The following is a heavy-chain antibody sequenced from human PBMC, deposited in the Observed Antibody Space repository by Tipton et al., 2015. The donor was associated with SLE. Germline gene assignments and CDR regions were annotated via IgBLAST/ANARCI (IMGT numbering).Heavy chain of an antibody. CDR2: ISAYNVDT. V-gene: IGHV1-18*01. CDR3: ARDKGGMTTVTTGWFDP. Sequence: QLVQSGAEVKKPGDSVKVSCKASGYTFTSFGISWVRQAPGQGLEWMGWISAYNVDTNYAQKVRGRVTMTTDTSTSTAYMELRSLRSDDTAVYYCARDKGGMTTVTTGWFDPWGQGTLVTVSS. J-gene: IGHJ5*02. CDR1: GYTFTSFG. D-gene: IGHD4-17*01.